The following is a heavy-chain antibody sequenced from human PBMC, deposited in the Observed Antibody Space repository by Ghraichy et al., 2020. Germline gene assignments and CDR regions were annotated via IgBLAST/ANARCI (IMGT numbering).Heavy chain of an antibody. Sequence: ETLSLTCTVSGGSVSSDSHYWSWIRQPPGKGLEWIGYIYYSGSTNYNPSLKSRATISLDTSKNEFSLKLSSVTAADTAVYYCARDRRDGYNYGYNWFDPWGQGTLVTVSS. CDR3: ARDRRDGYNYGYNWFDP. J-gene: IGHJ5*02. D-gene: IGHD5-24*01. CDR2: IYYSGST. V-gene: IGHV4-61*01. CDR1: GGSVSSDSHY.